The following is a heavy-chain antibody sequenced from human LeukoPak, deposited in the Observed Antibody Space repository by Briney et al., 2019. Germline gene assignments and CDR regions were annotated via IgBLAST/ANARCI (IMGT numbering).Heavy chain of an antibody. CDR2: IIPIFGTA. Sequence: SVKVSCKASGGTFSSYAISWVRQAPGQGLEWMGGIIPIFGTANYAQKFQGRVTITADESTSTAYMELSSLRSEDTAVYYCAGTDYYDSSGYYLPVDYWGQGTLVTVSS. CDR3: AGTDYYDSSGYYLPVDY. CDR1: GGTFSSYA. D-gene: IGHD3-22*01. J-gene: IGHJ4*02. V-gene: IGHV1-69*13.